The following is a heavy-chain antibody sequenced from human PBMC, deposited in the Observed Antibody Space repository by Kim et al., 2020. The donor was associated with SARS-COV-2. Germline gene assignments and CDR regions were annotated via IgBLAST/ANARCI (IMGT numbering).Heavy chain of an antibody. Sequence: ASVKVSCKASGYTFTSYDINWVRQATGQGLEWMGWMNPNSGNTGYAQKFQGRVTMTRNTSISTAYMELSSLRSEDTAVYYCARGGFVVVPAAIENYYYYYYMDVWGKGTTVTVSS. D-gene: IGHD2-2*01. J-gene: IGHJ6*03. CDR3: ARGGFVVVPAAIENYYYYYYMDV. CDR1: GYTFTSYD. CDR2: MNPNSGNT. V-gene: IGHV1-8*01.